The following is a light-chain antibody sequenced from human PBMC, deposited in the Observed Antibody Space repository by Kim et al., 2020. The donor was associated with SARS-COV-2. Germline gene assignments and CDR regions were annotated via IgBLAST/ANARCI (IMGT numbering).Light chain of an antibody. Sequence: NFMLTQPHSVSESPGKTVTISCTRSSGSIASNYVQWYQQRLGSAPTTVIYEDNQRPSGVPDRFSGSIDSSSNSASLTISGLKTEDEADYYCQSYDSSNPWVFGGGTQLTVL. CDR1: SGSIASNY. J-gene: IGLJ3*02. CDR3: QSYDSSNPWV. CDR2: EDN. V-gene: IGLV6-57*04.